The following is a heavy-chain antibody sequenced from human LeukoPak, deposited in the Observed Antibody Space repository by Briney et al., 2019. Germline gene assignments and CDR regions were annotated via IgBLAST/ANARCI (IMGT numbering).Heavy chain of an antibody. V-gene: IGHV1-2*06. D-gene: IGHD3-16*01. CDR3: TRALGKVFDS. CDR1: GYTFTGYY. Sequence: ASVKVSCKASGYTFTGYYVHWMRQAPGQGPEWVGQINPSSGDTYYALKFQGRVTMTRDTSINTAYMELSRLVFDDTAVYYCTRALGKVFDSWGQGTRVTVSS. J-gene: IGHJ4*02. CDR2: INPSSGDT.